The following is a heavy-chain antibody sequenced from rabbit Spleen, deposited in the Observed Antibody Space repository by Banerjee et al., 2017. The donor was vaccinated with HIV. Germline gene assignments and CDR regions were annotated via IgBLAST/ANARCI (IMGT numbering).Heavy chain of an antibody. V-gene: IGHV1S40*01. CDR2: IGAGSSSYT. J-gene: IGHJ6*01. CDR1: GFSFSGDSY. Sequence: QSLEESGGDLVKPGASLTLTCTASGFSFSGDSYMCWVRQAPGKGLEWIACIGAGSSSYTYYASWAKGRFTISNASSTTVTLQMTSLTAADTATYFCARDTGSSFSTYGMDLWGPGTLVTVS. CDR3: ARDTGSSFSTYGMDL. D-gene: IGHD8-1*01.